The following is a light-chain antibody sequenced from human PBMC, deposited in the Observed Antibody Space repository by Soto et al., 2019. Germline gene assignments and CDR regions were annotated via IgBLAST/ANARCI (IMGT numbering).Light chain of an antibody. CDR3: QQFGTSSWT. Sequence: RVLTSAPATLSLSPGEKATLSCRASQSVSSSYLAWYQQKPGQAPRLLIYGASSRATGTPDRFSGSGSGTDFTLTVIRLVPEDFGMYYCQQFGTSSWTFAQGTKVDIK. J-gene: IGKJ1*01. CDR1: QSVSSSY. CDR2: GAS. V-gene: IGKV3-20*01.